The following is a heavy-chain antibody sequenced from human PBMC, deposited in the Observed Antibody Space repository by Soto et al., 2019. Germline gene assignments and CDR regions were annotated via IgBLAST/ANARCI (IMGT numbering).Heavy chain of an antibody. V-gene: IGHV3-23*01. D-gene: IGHD6-13*01. CDR2: ISGSGGST. CDR1: GFTFSSYA. CDR3: SKNSYSHRWYFDY. Sequence: GGSLRLSCAASGFTFSSYAMSWVRQAPGKGLEWVSAISGSGGSTYYADSVKGRFTISRDNSKNTLYLQMNSLRAEDTAVYYCSKNSYSHRWYFDYWGQRSLVTVSS. J-gene: IGHJ4*02.